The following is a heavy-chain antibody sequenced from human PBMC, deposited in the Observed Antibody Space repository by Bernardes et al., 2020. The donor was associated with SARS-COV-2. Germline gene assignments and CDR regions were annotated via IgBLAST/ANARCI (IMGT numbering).Heavy chain of an antibody. J-gene: IGHJ4*02. Sequence: GGSLSLSCAASGFPFSTYDIHWVRQAPGKGLEWVALISYDGSDKFYADFVKGRFTMSRDNSKNTVDLQMNGLRPEDTAVYYCAKNGAVYSSSWNNYLDYWGQGTLVTVSS. V-gene: IGHV3-30*18. CDR1: GFPFSTYD. D-gene: IGHD6-13*01. CDR3: AKNGAVYSSSWNNYLDY. CDR2: ISYDGSDK.